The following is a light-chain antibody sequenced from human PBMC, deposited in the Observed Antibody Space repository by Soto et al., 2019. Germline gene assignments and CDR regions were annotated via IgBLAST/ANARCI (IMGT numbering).Light chain of an antibody. V-gene: IGKV1-39*01. CDR1: QNIGVS. J-gene: IGKJ2*01. CDR3: QHSWT. CDR2: AAS. Sequence: DFQMSQSPSSLSASVGDGVTITCRASQNIGVSLNWYQQKPRKAPKLLIYAASSLQSGVPSRFSGSASGTDFTLTVSSLQPEDFASYYCQHSWTFGQGTKLEI.